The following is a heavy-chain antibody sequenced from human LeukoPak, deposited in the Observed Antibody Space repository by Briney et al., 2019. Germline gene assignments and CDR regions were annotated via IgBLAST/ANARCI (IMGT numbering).Heavy chain of an antibody. CDR1: GYTFTSYY. V-gene: IGHV1-46*01. D-gene: IGHD3-10*01. CDR2: INPSGGST. Sequence: ASVKVSCKASGYTFTSYYMHWVRQAPGQGLEWMGLINPSGGSTSYAQKFQGRVTMTRDMSTSTVYMELSSLRSEDTAVYYCARVESGRYYGSGSWLDYWGQGTLVTVSS. J-gene: IGHJ4*02. CDR3: ARVESGRYYGSGSWLDY.